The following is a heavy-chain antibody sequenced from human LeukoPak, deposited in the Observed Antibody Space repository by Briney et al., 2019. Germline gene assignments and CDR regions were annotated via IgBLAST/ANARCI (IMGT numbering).Heavy chain of an antibody. J-gene: IGHJ1*01. D-gene: IGHD6-13*01. Sequence: SETLSLTCSVSGGSIGSYYWSWIRQPPGKGLEWIGHLSNSGSTNYDPSLKSRVTISVDTSKNQFSLKLNSVTAADTAVYYCARATETFSWFLQHWGQGTLVTVSS. CDR3: ARATETFSWFLQH. V-gene: IGHV4-59*01. CDR1: GGSIGSYY. CDR2: LSNSGST.